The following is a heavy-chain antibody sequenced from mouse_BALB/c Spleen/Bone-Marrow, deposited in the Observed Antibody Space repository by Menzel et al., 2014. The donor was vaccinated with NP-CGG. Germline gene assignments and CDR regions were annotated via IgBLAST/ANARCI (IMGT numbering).Heavy chain of an antibody. CDR3: AIHGEAMDY. CDR1: GYTFTNYW. Sequence: QVHVKQSGAELVRPGTSVKMSCKAAGYTFTNYWIGWVKQRPGHGLEWIGDIYPGGGYTNYNEKFEGKATLTADTSSSTAYMQLSSLTSEDSAVYYCAIHGEAMDYWGQGTSVTVSS. J-gene: IGHJ4*01. V-gene: IGHV1-63*02. CDR2: IYPGGGYT.